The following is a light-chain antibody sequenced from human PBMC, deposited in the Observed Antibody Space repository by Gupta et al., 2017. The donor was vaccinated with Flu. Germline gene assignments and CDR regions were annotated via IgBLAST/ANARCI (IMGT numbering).Light chain of an antibody. J-gene: IGLJ3*02. CDR3: QVWDTSSDHWG. CDR2: YDT. Sequence: SYVLTQPPSVPVAPGKTATITCEGNNIGSKSVHWYQQKPAEAPVLVIYYDTDRPSGIPERFSGSNSGNTATLTVSRVEAGDEADYYCQVWDTSSDHWGFGGGTNLIVL. V-gene: IGLV3-21*04. CDR1: NIGSKS.